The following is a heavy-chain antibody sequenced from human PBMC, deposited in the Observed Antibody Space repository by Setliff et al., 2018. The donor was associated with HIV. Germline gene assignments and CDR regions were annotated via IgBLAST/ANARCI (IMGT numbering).Heavy chain of an antibody. CDR2: MYDSGST. J-gene: IGHJ4*02. V-gene: IGHV4-38-2*01. CDR1: GYSIRSGYY. CDR3: ARGGLYSPAPPGEGHFLDY. D-gene: IGHD5-18*01. Sequence: SETLSLTCAVSGYSIRSGYYWGWLRQPPGKGLEWIGSMYDSGSTYYNPSLKSRVTISLDSSKNQFPLKLNSVTAADPTVYYCARGGLYSPAPPGEGHFLDYWGQGTLVSVSS.